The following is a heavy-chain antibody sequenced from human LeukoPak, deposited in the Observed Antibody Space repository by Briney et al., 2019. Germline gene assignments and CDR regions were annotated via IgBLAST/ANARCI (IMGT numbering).Heavy chain of an antibody. Sequence: PGGSLRLSCAASGFTFSSYSMNWVRQAPGKGLEWVSSISSSSSYIYYADSVKGRFTISRDNAKNSLYLQMKSLRAEDTAVYYCARALSRAVVRAVAFVYWGEGGLVTASS. CDR1: GFTFSSYS. V-gene: IGHV3-21*01. D-gene: IGHD2-2*01. J-gene: IGHJ4*02. CDR2: ISSSSSYI. CDR3: ARALSRAVVRAVAFVY.